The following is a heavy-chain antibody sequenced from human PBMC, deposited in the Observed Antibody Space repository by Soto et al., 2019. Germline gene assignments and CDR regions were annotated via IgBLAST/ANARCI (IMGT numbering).Heavy chain of an antibody. Sequence: GASVKVSCKASGYTFTSYGISWVRQAPGQGLEWMGWNSAYNGNTNYAQKLQGRVTMTTDTSTSTAYMELSSLCSEDTAVYYGARGLKDSGYDYVIGPLGYCIGGSCYTGAFDISGQGTMVTVSS. V-gene: IGHV1-18*01. CDR2: NSAYNGNT. CDR1: GYTFTSYG. J-gene: IGHJ3*02. CDR3: ARGLKDSGYDYVIGPLGYCIGGSCYTGAFDI. D-gene: IGHD2-15*01.